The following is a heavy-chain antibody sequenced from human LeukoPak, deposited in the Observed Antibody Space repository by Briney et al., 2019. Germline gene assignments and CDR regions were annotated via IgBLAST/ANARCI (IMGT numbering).Heavy chain of an antibody. CDR2: ISYDGSNE. V-gene: IGHV3-30*18. J-gene: IGHJ4*02. D-gene: IGHD5-24*01. CDR3: AKEREMATRYYFDY. Sequence: GGSLRLSCAASGFALGSYGMHWVRQAPGKGLEWVASISYDGSNEYYGVSVKGRFSVSRDNSKNTLYLHMNSLRAEDTAVYYCAKEREMATRYYFDYWGQGTLVTVSS. CDR1: GFALGSYG.